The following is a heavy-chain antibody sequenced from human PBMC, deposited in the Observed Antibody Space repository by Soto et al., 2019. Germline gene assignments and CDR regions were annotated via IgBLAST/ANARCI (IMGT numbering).Heavy chain of an antibody. D-gene: IGHD2-2*01. CDR2: IYWDDDK. CDR3: AHRRRCSSTSCYPYFDY. CDR1: GFSLSTSGVG. J-gene: IGHJ4*02. Sequence: QITLKESGPTLVKPTQTLTLTCTFSGFSLSTSGVGVGWIRQPPGKALEWLALIYWDDDKRSSPSLKSRLTITKDTSKNQVVRTMTNMDPVDTATYYCAHRRRCSSTSCYPYFDYWGQGTLVTVSS. V-gene: IGHV2-5*02.